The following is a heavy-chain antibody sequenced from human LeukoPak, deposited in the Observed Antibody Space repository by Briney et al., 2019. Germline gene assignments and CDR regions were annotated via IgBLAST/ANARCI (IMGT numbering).Heavy chain of an antibody. CDR1: GFTFSSYA. Sequence: GGSLRLSSAASGFTFSSYAMHWVRQAPGKGLEWVAVISYDGSNKYYADSVKGRFTISRDNSKNTLYLQMNSLRAEDTAVYYCARAKYYFDYWGQGTLVTVSS. CDR3: ARAKYYFDY. V-gene: IGHV3-30-3*01. CDR2: ISYDGSNK. J-gene: IGHJ4*02.